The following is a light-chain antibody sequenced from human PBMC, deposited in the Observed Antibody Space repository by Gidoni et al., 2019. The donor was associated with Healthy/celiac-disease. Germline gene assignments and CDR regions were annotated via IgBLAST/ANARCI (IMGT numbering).Light chain of an antibody. J-gene: IGLJ2*01. CDR3: SSYTSSSTRV. CDR1: SSDVGGYNY. CDR2: DVS. V-gene: IGLV2-14*03. Sequence: QSALPQPASVSVSPGQSITISCTGTSSDVGGYNYVSWYQQHPGKAPKLMIYDVSNRPSGVSKRFSGSKSGNTASLTISGLQAEDEADYYCSSYTSSSTRVFGGGTKLTVL.